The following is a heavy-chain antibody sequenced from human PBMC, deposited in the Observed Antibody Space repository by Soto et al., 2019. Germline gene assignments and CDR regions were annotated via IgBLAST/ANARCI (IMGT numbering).Heavy chain of an antibody. V-gene: IGHV4-61*02. D-gene: IGHD3-3*01. Sequence: SETLSLTCTVSGDPIRSGNHYWSWIRQPPGKGLEWLGRIYTSGSTNYNPSLKSRVTMSVDTSKNQFSLKLSSVTAADTAVYYCARDRGYDFWSGYSNWFDPWGQGTLVTVSS. J-gene: IGHJ5*02. CDR2: IYTSGST. CDR1: GDPIRSGNHY. CDR3: ARDRGYDFWSGYSNWFDP.